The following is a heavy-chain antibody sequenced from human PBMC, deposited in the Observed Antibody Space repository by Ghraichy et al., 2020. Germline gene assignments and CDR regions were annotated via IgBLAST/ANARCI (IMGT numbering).Heavy chain of an antibody. Sequence: GGSLRLSCAASGFTFSSYAMSWVRQAPGKGLEWVSAISGSGGSTYYADSVKGRFTISRDNSKNTLYLQMNSLRAEDTAVYYCAKDPRRQYSGYDWYFDYWGQGTLVTVSS. CDR2: ISGSGGST. CDR3: AKDPRRQYSGYDWYFDY. V-gene: IGHV3-23*01. J-gene: IGHJ4*02. D-gene: IGHD5-12*01. CDR1: GFTFSSYA.